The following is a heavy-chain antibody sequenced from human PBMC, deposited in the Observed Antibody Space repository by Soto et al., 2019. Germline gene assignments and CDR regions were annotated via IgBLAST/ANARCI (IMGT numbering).Heavy chain of an antibody. CDR1: GGTFSSYT. Sequence: QVQLVQSGAEVKKPGSSVKVSCKASGGTFSSYTISWVRQAPGQGLEWMGRIIPILGIANYAQKFQGRVTITADKSTSTAYMELSSLRSEDTAVCYCASDPLIAVAGNTVDPWGQGTLVTVSS. V-gene: IGHV1-69*02. J-gene: IGHJ5*02. CDR3: ASDPLIAVAGNTVDP. D-gene: IGHD6-19*01. CDR2: IIPILGIA.